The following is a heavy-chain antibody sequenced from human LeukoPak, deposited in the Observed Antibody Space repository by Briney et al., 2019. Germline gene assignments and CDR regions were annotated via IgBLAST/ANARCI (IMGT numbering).Heavy chain of an antibody. J-gene: IGHJ4*02. CDR3: ASLYYDFWSAYYFDY. V-gene: IGHV3-48*03. CDR1: GFTFRSYE. D-gene: IGHD3-3*01. Sequence: GGSLRLSCAASGFTFRSYEMNWVRQAPGKGLEWVSYISSGGSTIYYADSVKGRFTISRDNAKNSLFLQMNSLRAEDTAVYYCASLYYDFWSAYYFDYWGQGTLVTVSS. CDR2: ISSGGSTI.